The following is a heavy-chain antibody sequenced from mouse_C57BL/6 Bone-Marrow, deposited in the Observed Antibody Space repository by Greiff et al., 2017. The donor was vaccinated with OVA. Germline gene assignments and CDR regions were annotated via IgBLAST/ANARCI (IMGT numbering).Heavy chain of an antibody. CDR2: IYPRSGNT. CDR3: ARSRYYGSSPWFAY. Sequence: VQRVESGAELARPGASVKLSCKASGYTFTSYGISWVKQRTGQGLEWIGEIYPRSGNTYYNEKFKGKATLTADKSSSTAYMELRSLTSEDSAVYFCARSRYYGSSPWFAYWGQGTLVTVSA. CDR1: GYTFTSYG. D-gene: IGHD1-1*01. J-gene: IGHJ3*01. V-gene: IGHV1-81*01.